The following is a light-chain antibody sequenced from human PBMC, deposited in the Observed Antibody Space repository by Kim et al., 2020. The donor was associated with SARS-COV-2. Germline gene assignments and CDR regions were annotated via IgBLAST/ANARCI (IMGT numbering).Light chain of an antibody. CDR3: QVWDSSSDHPV. CDR1: NIGSKR. Sequence: APGKTARITCGGNNIGSKRVLWYQQKPGQAPVLVIYYDSDRPSGIPERFSGSNSGNTATLTLSRVEAGDEADYYCQVWDSSSDHPVFGGGTQLTVL. J-gene: IGLJ3*02. CDR2: YDS. V-gene: IGLV3-21*04.